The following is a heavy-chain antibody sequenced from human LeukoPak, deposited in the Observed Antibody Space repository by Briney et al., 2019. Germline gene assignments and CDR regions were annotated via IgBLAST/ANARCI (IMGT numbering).Heavy chain of an antibody. CDR3: AKDYSKTSYYGSGTYYRPNWFDP. CDR2: ISTYNGNT. CDR1: GYTFTNYG. Sequence: GASVKVSCKASGYTFTNYGISWVRQAPGQGLEWMGWISTYNGNTNYAQKLQGRVTMTTDTSTSTAYMELRSLRSDDTAVYYCAKDYSKTSYYGSGTYYRPNWFDPWGQGTLVTVSS. D-gene: IGHD3-10*01. J-gene: IGHJ5*02. V-gene: IGHV1-18*01.